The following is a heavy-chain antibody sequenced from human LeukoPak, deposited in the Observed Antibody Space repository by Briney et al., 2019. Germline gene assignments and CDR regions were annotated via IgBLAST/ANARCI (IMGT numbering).Heavy chain of an antibody. CDR3: AKFPCATGSVTRDY. V-gene: IGHV3-23*01. CDR2: ISGSADSRDYA. J-gene: IGHJ4*02. CDR1: GFTFSSYA. Sequence: PGGSLRLSCAASGFTFSSYAMSWVRQTPGKGLEWVATISGSADSRDYADYADSVKGRFTISRDNSKDTLWLEMNSLRVEDTALYYCAKFPCATGSVTRDYWGQGTLVTVTS. D-gene: IGHD4-17*01.